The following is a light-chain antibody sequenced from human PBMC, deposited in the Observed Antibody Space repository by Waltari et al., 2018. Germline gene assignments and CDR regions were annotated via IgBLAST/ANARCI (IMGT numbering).Light chain of an antibody. Sequence: SYELPHRPSVSVSPGHTARITCSGDPLPAQSSHWYHQTPGKVPVLVIYKDSEWPSGVPERFSGSSSGKTVTLTISGVQAEDEADYYCQSEDSSGVGVFGGGTKLTVL. CDR2: KDS. V-gene: IGLV3-25*03. J-gene: IGLJ3*02. CDR3: QSEDSSGVGV. CDR1: PLPAQS.